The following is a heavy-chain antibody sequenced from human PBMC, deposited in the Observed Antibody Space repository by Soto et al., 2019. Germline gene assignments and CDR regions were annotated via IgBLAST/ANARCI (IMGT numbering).Heavy chain of an antibody. CDR3: ARSVLYYGSGVNGRAFDI. D-gene: IGHD3-10*01. CDR2: INPNSGGT. V-gene: IGHV1-2*04. J-gene: IGHJ3*02. Sequence: ASVKVSCKASGYTFTGYYMHWVRQAPGQGLEWMGWINPNSGGTNYAQKFQGWVTMTRDTSISTAYMELSRLRSDDTAVYYCARSVLYYGSGVNGRAFDIWGQGTMVTVSS. CDR1: GYTFTGYY.